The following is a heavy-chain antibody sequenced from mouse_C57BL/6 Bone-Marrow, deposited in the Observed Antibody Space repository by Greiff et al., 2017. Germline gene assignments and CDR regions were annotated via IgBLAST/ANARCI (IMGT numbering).Heavy chain of an antibody. J-gene: IGHJ2*01. CDR3: ARESFDY. Sequence: EVKLQESGPGLVKPSQSLSLTCSATGYSITSGYYWNWIRQSPGNKLEWMGYISYDGSNNYNPSLKNRISITRDTAKNQFFLKLNYVTTEDTATCYCARESFDYWGQGTTLTVSS. V-gene: IGHV3-6*01. CDR1: GYSITSGYY. CDR2: ISYDGSN.